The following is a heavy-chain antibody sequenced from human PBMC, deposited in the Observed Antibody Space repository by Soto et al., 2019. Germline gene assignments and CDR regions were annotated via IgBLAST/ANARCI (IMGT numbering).Heavy chain of an antibody. J-gene: IGHJ4*02. CDR1: GGTFNSYA. CDR3: ARTDNYDILTGYSN. D-gene: IGHD3-9*01. V-gene: IGHV1-69*06. CDR2: IVPIFGTT. Sequence: QVQLVQSGAEVKKPGSSVKVSCKASGGTFNSYAISWMRQAPGQGLEWMGEIVPIFGTTDYAQRFQGRVTITADKPTSTAYLDLSRLRSEDTAVYYCARTDNYDILTGYSNWGQGTLVTVSS.